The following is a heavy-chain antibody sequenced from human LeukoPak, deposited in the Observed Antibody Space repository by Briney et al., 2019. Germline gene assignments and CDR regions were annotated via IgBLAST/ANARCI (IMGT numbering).Heavy chain of an antibody. J-gene: IGHJ4*02. Sequence: SGGSLRLSCAASGFTVSSNYMSWVRQAPGKGLEWVSVIYSGGSTYYADSVKGRFTISRDNSKNTLYLQMNSLRAEDTAVYYCASGSFAGELDYWGQGTLVTVSS. CDR3: ASGSFAGELDY. CDR2: IYSGGST. V-gene: IGHV3-53*01. D-gene: IGHD3-9*01. CDR1: GFTVSSNY.